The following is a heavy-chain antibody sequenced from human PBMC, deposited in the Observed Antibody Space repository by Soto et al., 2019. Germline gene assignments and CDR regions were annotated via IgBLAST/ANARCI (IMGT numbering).Heavy chain of an antibody. J-gene: IGHJ4*02. Sequence: SGPTLVNPTQTLMLTCSFSGFSLRTSGMSVVWIRQPPEKALEWLALIFWVDDKRYNPSLKSRLTITKDTSENQVVLTLTNMEPVDTATYYCAHIYSVTGGHFDFWGQGTLVTVSS. V-gene: IGHV2-5*02. D-gene: IGHD2-15*01. CDR3: AHIYSVTGGHFDF. CDR1: GFSLRTSGMS. CDR2: IFWVDDK.